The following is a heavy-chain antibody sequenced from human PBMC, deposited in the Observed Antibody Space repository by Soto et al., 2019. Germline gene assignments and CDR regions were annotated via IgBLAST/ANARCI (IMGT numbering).Heavy chain of an antibody. V-gene: IGHV3-30-3*01. D-gene: IGHD2-2*01. CDR3: ARVPAADYYYYGMDV. Sequence: QVQLVESGGGVVQPGRSLRLSCAASGFTFSSYAMHWVRQAPGKGLEWVAVISYDGSNKYYADSVKGRFTISRDNSKNTLYLQMNSLRAEDTAVYYCARVPAADYYYYGMDVW. CDR2: ISYDGSNK. J-gene: IGHJ6*01. CDR1: GFTFSSYA.